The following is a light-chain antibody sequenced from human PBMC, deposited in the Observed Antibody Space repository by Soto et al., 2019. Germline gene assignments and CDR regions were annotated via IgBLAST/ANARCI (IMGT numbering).Light chain of an antibody. CDR1: QSISSW. CDR3: QPYNKGWT. V-gene: IGKV1-5*03. J-gene: IGKJ1*01. CDR2: KAS. Sequence: DMQMTQAPSTPSASVGDRVTITCRASQSISSWLGWYQQQLGKPPKLLIYKASSLESEVTSRFSGSGAGPEFALPISSLQPDDFATYYCQPYNKGWTFGQGTKVEIK.